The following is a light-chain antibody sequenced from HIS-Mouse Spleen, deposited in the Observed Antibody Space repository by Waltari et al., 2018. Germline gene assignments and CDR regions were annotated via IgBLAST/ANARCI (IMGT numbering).Light chain of an antibody. CDR3: YSTDSSGNHRV. CDR2: EDS. V-gene: IGLV3-10*01. J-gene: IGLJ2*01. Sequence: SYELTQPPSVSVSPGQTARITCSGDALPKKYAYWYQQKSGQGPVLVIYEDSKRPSGVHGGVSGYSSGTMATLTISGAQVEDEADYYCYSTDSSGNHRVFGGGTKLTVL. CDR1: ALPKKY.